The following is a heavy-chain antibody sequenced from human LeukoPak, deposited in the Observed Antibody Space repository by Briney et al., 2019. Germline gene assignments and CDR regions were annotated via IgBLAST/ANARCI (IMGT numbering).Heavy chain of an antibody. J-gene: IGHJ3*02. Sequence: PLASVKVSCKASGYTFTGYYMHWVRQAPGQGLEWTGWINPNSGGTNYAQKFQGRVTMTRDTSISTAYMELSRLRSDDTAVYYCARDPNYYDSSGTRRSSFDIWGQGTMVTVSS. CDR1: GYTFTGYY. V-gene: IGHV1-2*02. CDR3: ARDPNYYDSSGTRRSSFDI. CDR2: INPNSGGT. D-gene: IGHD3-22*01.